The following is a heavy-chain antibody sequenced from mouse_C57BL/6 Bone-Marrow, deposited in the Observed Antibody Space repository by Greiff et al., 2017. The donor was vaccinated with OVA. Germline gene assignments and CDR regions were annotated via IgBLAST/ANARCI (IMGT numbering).Heavy chain of an antibody. J-gene: IGHJ3*01. D-gene: IGHD2-3*01. CDR1: GYTFTSYW. CDR2: IHPSDSDT. Sequence: VQLQQPGAELVKPGASVKVSCKASGYTFTSYWMHWVKQRPGQGLEWIGRIHPSDSDTNYNQKFKGKATLTVDKSSSTAYMQLSSLTSEDSAVYYCAMVYDGYYVGPAWFAYWGQGTLVTVSA. CDR3: AMVYDGYYVGPAWFAY. V-gene: IGHV1-74*01.